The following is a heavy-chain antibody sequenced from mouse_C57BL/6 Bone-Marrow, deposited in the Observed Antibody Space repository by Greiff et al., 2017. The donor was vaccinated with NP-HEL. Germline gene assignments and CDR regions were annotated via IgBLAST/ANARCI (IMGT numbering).Heavy chain of an antibody. Sequence: EVHLVESGGGLVKPGGSLKLSCAASGFTFSSYAMSWVRQTPEKRLEWVATISDGGSYTYYPDNVKGRFTISRDNAKNNLYLQMSHLKSEDTAMYYCARGFITTVEDWGQGTTLTVSS. J-gene: IGHJ2*01. CDR2: ISDGGSYT. V-gene: IGHV5-4*01. D-gene: IGHD1-1*01. CDR3: ARGFITTVED. CDR1: GFTFSSYA.